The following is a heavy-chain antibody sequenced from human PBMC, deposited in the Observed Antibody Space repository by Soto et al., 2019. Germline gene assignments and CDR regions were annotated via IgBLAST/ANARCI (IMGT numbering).Heavy chain of an antibody. D-gene: IGHD6-6*01. Sequence: QVQLVQSGAEVKKPGSSVKVSCKASGGTFGSYAISWVRQAPGLGLEWMGGIIPIFGTANYAQKCQSRVTITADESTSTAYMELSSLRSEDTAMYYCAASEGEYSSSSFDYWGQGTLVTVSS. CDR3: AASEGEYSSSSFDY. J-gene: IGHJ4*02. CDR2: IIPIFGTA. CDR1: GGTFGSYA. V-gene: IGHV1-69*01.